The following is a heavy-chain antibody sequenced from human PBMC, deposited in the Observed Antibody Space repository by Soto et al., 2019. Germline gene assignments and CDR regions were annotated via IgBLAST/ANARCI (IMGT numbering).Heavy chain of an antibody. CDR2: IIPIFGTA. V-gene: IGHV1-69*01. CDR1: GGTFSSYA. CDR3: AREPGIAAAGTFDY. Sequence: QVQLVQSGAEVKKPGSSVKVSCKASGGTFSSYAISWVRQAPGQGLEWMGGIIPIFGTANYAQKFQGRVTITADESTRTDYMELSSLRSEDTAMYYCAREPGIAAAGTFDYWGQGTLVTVSS. D-gene: IGHD6-13*01. J-gene: IGHJ4*02.